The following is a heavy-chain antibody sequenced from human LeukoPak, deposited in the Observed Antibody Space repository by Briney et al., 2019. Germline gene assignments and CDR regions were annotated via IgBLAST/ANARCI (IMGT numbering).Heavy chain of an antibody. J-gene: IGHJ5*02. CDR3: AGAERTYYDFWSGMS. Sequence: SETLSLTCTVSGGSISSYYWSWIRQPPGKGLEWIGYIYYSGSTNYNPSLKSRVTISVDTSKNQFSLKLSSVTAADTAVYYCAGAERTYYDFWSGMSWGQGTLVTVSS. CDR2: IYYSGST. CDR1: GGSISSYY. V-gene: IGHV4-59*08. D-gene: IGHD3-3*01.